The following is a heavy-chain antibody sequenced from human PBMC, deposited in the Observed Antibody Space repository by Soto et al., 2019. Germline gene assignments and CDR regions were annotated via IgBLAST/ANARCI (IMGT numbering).Heavy chain of an antibody. Sequence: QVQLVESGGGVVQPGRSLRLSCAASGFTFSSYGMHWVRQAPGKGLEWVAVISYDGSNKYYADSVKGRFTISRDNSKNTLYLQMNSLRAEDTAVYYCAILRGVATRSPNGMDVWGQGTTVTVSS. J-gene: IGHJ6*02. CDR1: GFTFSSYG. CDR2: ISYDGSNK. V-gene: IGHV3-30*03. CDR3: AILRGVATRSPNGMDV. D-gene: IGHD5-12*01.